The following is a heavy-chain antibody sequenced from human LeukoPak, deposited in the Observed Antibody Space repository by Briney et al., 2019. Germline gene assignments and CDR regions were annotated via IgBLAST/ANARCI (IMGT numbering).Heavy chain of an antibody. CDR2: INHSGST. J-gene: IGHJ4*02. D-gene: IGHD3-22*01. CDR1: GGSFSGYY. Sequence: PSETLSLTCAVYGGSFSGYYWSWIRQPPGKGLEWIGEINHSGSTNYNPSLKSRVTISVDTSKSQFSLKLSSVTAADTAVYYCARRNSSGYYRVLDYWGQGTLVTVSS. V-gene: IGHV4-34*01. CDR3: ARRNSSGYYRVLDY.